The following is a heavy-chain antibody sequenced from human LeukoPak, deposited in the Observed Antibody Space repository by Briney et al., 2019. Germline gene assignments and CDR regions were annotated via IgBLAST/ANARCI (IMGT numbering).Heavy chain of an antibody. Sequence: GGSLRLSCAASGFTFSSYGMHWVRQAPGKGLEWVAVISYDGSNKYYADSVKGRFTISRDDSKNTLYLQMNSLRAEDTAVYYCAKAGYDFWSGYYMDVWGKGTTVTVSS. CDR1: GFTFSSYG. V-gene: IGHV3-30*18. D-gene: IGHD3-3*01. CDR2: ISYDGSNK. J-gene: IGHJ6*04. CDR3: AKAGYDFWSGYYMDV.